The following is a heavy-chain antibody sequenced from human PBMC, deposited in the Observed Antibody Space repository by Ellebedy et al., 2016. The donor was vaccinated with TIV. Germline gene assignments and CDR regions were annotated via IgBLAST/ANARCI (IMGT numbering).Heavy chain of an antibody. CDR1: GGSFSGYY. J-gene: IGHJ4*02. D-gene: IGHD7-27*01. CDR3: AITGDNFDY. Sequence: SETLSLXXAVYGGSFSGYYWSWIRQPPGKGLEWIGEINHSGSTNYNPSLKSRVTISVDTSKNQFSLKLSSVTAADTAVYYCAITGDNFDYWGQGTLVTVSS. CDR2: INHSGST. V-gene: IGHV4-34*01.